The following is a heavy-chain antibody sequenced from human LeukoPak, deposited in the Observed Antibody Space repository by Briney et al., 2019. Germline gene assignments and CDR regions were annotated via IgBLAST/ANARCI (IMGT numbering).Heavy chain of an antibody. J-gene: IGHJ4*02. CDR1: GVSSSSSY. V-gene: IGHV4-59*08. D-gene: IGHD2-21*01. Sequence: SETLSLTCTVSGVSSSSSYWSWIRQPPGKGLEWIGYIFYTGDSNHNPSFKSRVSISLDTSKDQISLKLSSVTAADTAVYYCARHRFASPLDSWGQGTLVTVTS. CDR2: IFYTGDS. CDR3: ARHRFASPLDS.